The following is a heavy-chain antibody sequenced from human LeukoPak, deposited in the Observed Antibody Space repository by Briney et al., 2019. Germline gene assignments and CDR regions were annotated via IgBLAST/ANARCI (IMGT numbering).Heavy chain of an antibody. Sequence: PGGSLRLSCAASGFTFSNYVMHWVRQAPGKGLEWVAVISYDGINKNYADSVKGRFTISRDNSKNTLYLQMNSLRAVDTAVYYCARTGLRGYCSSTSCYSRGFDYWGQGTLVTVSS. J-gene: IGHJ4*02. V-gene: IGHV3-30*14. D-gene: IGHD2-2*02. CDR3: ARTGLRGYCSSTSCYSRGFDY. CDR2: ISYDGINK. CDR1: GFTFSNYV.